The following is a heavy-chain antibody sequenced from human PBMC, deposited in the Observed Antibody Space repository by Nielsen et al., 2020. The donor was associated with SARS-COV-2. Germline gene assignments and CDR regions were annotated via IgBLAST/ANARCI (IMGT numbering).Heavy chain of an antibody. CDR2: ISSSRSYK. D-gene: IGHD4-11*01. CDR1: AFTFSDYY. Sequence: GGSLRLSCAASAFTFSDYYMNWIRQAPGKGLEWVSYISSSRSYKNSADSVKGRFTIYRDNAKNSLYLQMNSLGAEDTAVYYCARAYSKYDPGYFQHWGQGTLVTVSS. J-gene: IGHJ1*01. CDR3: ARAYSKYDPGYFQH. V-gene: IGHV3-11*05.